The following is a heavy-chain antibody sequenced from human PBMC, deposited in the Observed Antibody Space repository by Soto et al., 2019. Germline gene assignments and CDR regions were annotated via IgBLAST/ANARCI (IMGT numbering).Heavy chain of an antibody. J-gene: IGHJ4*02. CDR1: GYTFTSYY. D-gene: IGHD2-15*01. CDR3: ARDRVLLGYCSGGSCYDFDY. CDR2: INPSGGST. Sequence: ASVKVSCKASGYTFTSYYMHWVRQAPGQGLEWMGIINPSGGSTSYAQKFQGRVTMTRDTSTSTAYMELSSLRSEDTAVYYCARDRVLLGYCSGGSCYDFDYWGQGTLVTVS. V-gene: IGHV1-46*01.